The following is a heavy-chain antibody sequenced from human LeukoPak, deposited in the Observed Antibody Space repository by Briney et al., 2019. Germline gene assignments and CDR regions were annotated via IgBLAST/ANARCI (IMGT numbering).Heavy chain of an antibody. V-gene: IGHV3-21*06. CDR1: GFTFSNFY. J-gene: IGHJ4*02. CDR3: ARVVNGYVDY. Sequence: GGSLRLSCAASGFTFSNFYMHWVRQVPGKGLKWVSFISASSNYIYYADSVKGRFTISRDNAQNSLYLQMNSLRAEDTAVYFCARVVNGYVDYWGQGTLVTVSS. CDR2: ISASSNYI. D-gene: IGHD2-8*01.